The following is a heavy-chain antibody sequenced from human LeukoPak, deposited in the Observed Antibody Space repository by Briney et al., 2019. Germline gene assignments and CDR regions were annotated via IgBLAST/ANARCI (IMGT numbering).Heavy chain of an antibody. Sequence: SETLSLTCAVYGGSFSGYYWSWIRQPPGKGLEWIGEINHSGSTNYNPSLKSRVTISVDTSKNQFSLKLSSVTAADTAVYYCARGGVGGFMVRGVTYFDCWGQGALVTVSS. J-gene: IGHJ4*02. CDR2: INHSGST. CDR1: GGSFSGYY. CDR3: ARGGVGGFMVRGVTYFDC. D-gene: IGHD3-10*01. V-gene: IGHV4-34*01.